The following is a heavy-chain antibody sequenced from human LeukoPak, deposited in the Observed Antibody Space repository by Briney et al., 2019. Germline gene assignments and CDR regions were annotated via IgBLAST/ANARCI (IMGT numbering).Heavy chain of an antibody. CDR1: GFTVSSKY. CDR2: IYSSGST. CDR3: ARIGYSSSSFDY. D-gene: IGHD6-6*01. J-gene: IGHJ4*02. V-gene: IGHV3-66*01. Sequence: PGGSLRLSCAASGFTVSSKYMGWVRQAPGKGLEWVSVIYSSGSTYYADSVKGRFTISRDNSKNTLYLQMNSLRGEDTAVYYCARIGYSSSSFDYWGQGTLVTVSS.